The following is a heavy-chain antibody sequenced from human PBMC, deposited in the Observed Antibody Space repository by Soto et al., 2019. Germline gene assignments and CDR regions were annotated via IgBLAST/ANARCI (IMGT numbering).Heavy chain of an antibody. CDR1: GGSFSGYY. V-gene: IGHV4-34*01. CDR2: INHSGST. J-gene: IGHJ4*02. Sequence: SETLSLTCAVYGGSFSGYYWSWIRQPPGKGLEWIGEINHSGSTNYNPSLKSRVTISVGTSNNQFSLKLSSVTAADTAVYYCASNTVTTSGWGQGTLVTVTS. D-gene: IGHD4-17*01. CDR3: ASNTVTTSG.